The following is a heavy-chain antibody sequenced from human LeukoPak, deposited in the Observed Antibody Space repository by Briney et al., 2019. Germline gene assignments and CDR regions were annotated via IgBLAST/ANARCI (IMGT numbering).Heavy chain of an antibody. V-gene: IGHV3-21*04. J-gene: IGHJ4*02. CDR3: ARDESAAGSNSGRYFDY. CDR2: ISSTSTYI. CDR1: GVTFRSYS. Sequence: GGSLRLSCADSGVTFRSYSMNWVRQAPGKGLEWVSSISSTSTYIYYTDSVKGRFTISRDNAKNSLYLQMNSLRAEDTAVYYCARDESAAGSNSGRYFDYWGQGTLVTVSS. D-gene: IGHD6-13*01.